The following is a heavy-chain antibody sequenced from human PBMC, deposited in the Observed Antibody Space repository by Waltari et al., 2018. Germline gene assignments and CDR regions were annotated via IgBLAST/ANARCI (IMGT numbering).Heavy chain of an antibody. CDR1: GGSLSNTNR. V-gene: IGHV4-4*02. Sequence: VQLQESGPGLVTPSGTLSLTCAVSGGSLSNTNRWTWVRQPPGKGLEWIGEIYHSGTTNYNPSLKSRVTISVDKSKNLFSLKLTSVTVADTAVYYCASSIFGVIGDWFDPWGQGTLVTVSS. CDR2: IYHSGTT. D-gene: IGHD3-3*01. J-gene: IGHJ5*02. CDR3: ASSIFGVIGDWFDP.